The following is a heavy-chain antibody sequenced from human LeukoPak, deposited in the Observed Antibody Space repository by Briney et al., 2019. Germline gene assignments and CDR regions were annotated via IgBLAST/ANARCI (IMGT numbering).Heavy chain of an antibody. CDR1: GFTFSSYG. D-gene: IGHD7-27*01. V-gene: IGHV3-30*03. J-gene: IGHJ4*02. CDR2: ISYDGSNK. Sequence: GSLRLSCAASGFTFSSYGMHWVRQAPGKGLEWVAVISYDGSNKYYADSVKGRFTISRDNSKNTLYLQMNSLRAEDTAVYYCARAGSIANWGSTAYWGQGTLVTVSS. CDR3: ARAGSIANWGSTAY.